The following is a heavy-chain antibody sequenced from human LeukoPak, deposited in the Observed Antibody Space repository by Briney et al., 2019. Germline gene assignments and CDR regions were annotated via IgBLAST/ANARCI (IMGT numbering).Heavy chain of an antibody. D-gene: IGHD2-2*02. CDR1: GFTFSDYY. V-gene: IGHV3-11*06. J-gene: IGHJ6*04. CDR2: ISSSSSYT. CDR3: ARDLPIYYYGMDV. Sequence: PGGSLRLSCAASGFTFSDYYMSWIRQAPGKGLEWVSYISSSSSYTNYEDSVKGRFTISRDNAKNSLYLQMNSLRAEDTAVYYCARDLPIYYYGMDVWGKGTTVTVSS.